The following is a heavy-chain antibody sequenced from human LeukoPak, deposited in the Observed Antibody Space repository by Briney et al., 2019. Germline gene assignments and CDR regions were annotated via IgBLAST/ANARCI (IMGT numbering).Heavy chain of an antibody. CDR1: KFIFSNYW. Sequence: GGSLRLSCEASKFIFSNYWMSWVRQAPGKGLEWVAYIKKTGSETYYVDSVKGRFTITRDNARNSVFLQMNSLRAEDTAVYYCAREDGYCSGGNCYSYFDSWGQGTLVTVSS. V-gene: IGHV3-7*01. D-gene: IGHD2-15*01. J-gene: IGHJ4*02. CDR3: AREDGYCSGGNCYSYFDS. CDR2: IKKTGSET.